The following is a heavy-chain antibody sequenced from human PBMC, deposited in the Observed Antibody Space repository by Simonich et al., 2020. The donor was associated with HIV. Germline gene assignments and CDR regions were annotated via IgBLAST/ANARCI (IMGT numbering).Heavy chain of an antibody. CDR2: LYPGDSDT. V-gene: IGHV5-51*01. Sequence: GYSFTTYWIGWVRQMPGKGLEWMGILYPGDSDTRYSPSFQGQVTISADKSISTAYLQWSSLKASDTAMYYCARRSEISLAWYFDLWGRGTLVTVSS. CDR3: ARRSEISLAWYFDL. CDR1: GYSFTTYW. J-gene: IGHJ2*01.